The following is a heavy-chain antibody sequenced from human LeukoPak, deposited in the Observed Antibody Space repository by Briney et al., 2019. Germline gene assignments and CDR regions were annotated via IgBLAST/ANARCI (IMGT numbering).Heavy chain of an antibody. J-gene: IGHJ4*02. CDR2: IRYDGSNK. V-gene: IGHV3-30*02. CDR3: AKTRSAGWYTPFDS. CDR1: GFIFSSYS. Sequence: GGSLRLSCVASGFIFSSYSMNWVRQAPGKGLEWVAFIRYDGSNKYYADSVKGRFTISRDNSRNTLDLQMNSLRVEDTAIYYCAKTRSAGWYTPFDSWGQGTLVTVSS. D-gene: IGHD6-19*01.